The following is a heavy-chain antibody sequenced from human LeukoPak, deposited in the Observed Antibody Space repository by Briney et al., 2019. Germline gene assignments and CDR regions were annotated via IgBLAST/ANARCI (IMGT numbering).Heavy chain of an antibody. CDR1: GFTFSSYA. Sequence: GGPLRLSCSASGFTFSSYAMHWVRQSPGKGLEYVSAISSNGGSTYYADSVKGRFTISRDNSKNTLYLQMSSLRAEDTAVYYCVKDVCSGGSCYWGSWGQGTLVTVSS. CDR3: VKDVCSGGSCYWGS. D-gene: IGHD2-15*01. J-gene: IGHJ5*02. CDR2: ISSNGGST. V-gene: IGHV3-64D*09.